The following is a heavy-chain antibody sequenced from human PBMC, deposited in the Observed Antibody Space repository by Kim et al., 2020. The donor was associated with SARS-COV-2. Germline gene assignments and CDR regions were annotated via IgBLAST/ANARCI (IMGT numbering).Heavy chain of an antibody. Sequence: SETLSLTCTVSGGSISSSSYYWGWIRQPPGKGLEWIGSIYYSGSTYYNPSLKSRVTISVDTSKNQFSLKLSSVTAADTAVYYCARNGYCSGGSCFYFDYWGQGTLVTVSS. CDR2: IYYSGST. D-gene: IGHD2-15*01. CDR3: ARNGYCSGGSCFYFDY. V-gene: IGHV4-39*01. CDR1: GGSISSSSYY. J-gene: IGHJ4*02.